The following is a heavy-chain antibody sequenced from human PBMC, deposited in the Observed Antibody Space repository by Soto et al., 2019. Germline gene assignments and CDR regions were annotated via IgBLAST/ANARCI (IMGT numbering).Heavy chain of an antibody. V-gene: IGHV3-66*01. J-gene: IGHJ6*02. CDR3: VRENYYYGMDV. CDR2: INGGGST. CDR1: GFNVSINY. Sequence: GSLRLSCAASGFNVSINYMNWVRQAPGKGLEWVSVINGGGSTYYADSVKGRFTISRDNSRNTLYLQMNSLRAEDTAVYYCVRENYYYGMDVWGQGTTVTVSS.